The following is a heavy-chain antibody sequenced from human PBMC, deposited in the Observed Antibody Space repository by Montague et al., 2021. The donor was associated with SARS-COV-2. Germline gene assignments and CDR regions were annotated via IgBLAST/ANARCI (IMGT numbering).Heavy chain of an antibody. V-gene: IGHV4-59*01. D-gene: IGHD6-13*01. Sequence: SETLSLTCTVSGVSISSYYWIWIRQPPGKGLEWIGYIYYTGSTNYNPSLKSRVTISVDTSKNQFSLKLSSVTAADTAVYYCARGVASSEGNWFDPWGQGTLVTV. CDR2: IYYTGST. CDR3: ARGVASSEGNWFDP. J-gene: IGHJ5*02. CDR1: GVSISSYY.